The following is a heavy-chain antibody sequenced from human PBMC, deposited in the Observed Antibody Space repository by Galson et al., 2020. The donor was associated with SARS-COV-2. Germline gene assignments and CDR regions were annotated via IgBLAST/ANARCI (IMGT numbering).Heavy chain of an antibody. D-gene: IGHD4-17*01. CDR1: GGSFSGYY. CDR2: INHSGST. V-gene: IGHV4-34*01. CDR3: ARGWDYGDLHSAYFDY. J-gene: IGHJ4*02. Sequence: SETLYLTCAVYGGSFSGYYWSWIRQPPGKGLEWIGEINHSGSTNYNPSLKSRVTISVDTSKNQFSLKLSSVTAADTAVYYCARGWDYGDLHSAYFDYWGQGTLVTVSS.